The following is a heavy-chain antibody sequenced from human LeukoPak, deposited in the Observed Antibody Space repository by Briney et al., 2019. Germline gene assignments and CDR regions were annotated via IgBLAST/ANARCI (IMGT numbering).Heavy chain of an antibody. CDR3: ARQRTVVVVNAIHWFDP. V-gene: IGHV4-34*01. Sequence: PSETLSLTCAVYGGSFSGYYWSWIRQPPGKGLEWIGSIYYSGSTYYNPSLKTRVTISVDTSKNQFSLKLTSVTAADTAVYYCARQRTVVVVNAIHWFDPWGLGALVTVSS. CDR2: IYYSGST. J-gene: IGHJ5*02. CDR1: GGSFSGYY. D-gene: IGHD2-21*01.